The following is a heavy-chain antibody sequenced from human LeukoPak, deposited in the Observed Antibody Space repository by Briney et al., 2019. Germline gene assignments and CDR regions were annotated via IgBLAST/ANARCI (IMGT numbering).Heavy chain of an antibody. CDR1: GFTFGDSA. Sequence: GGSLRLSCRTSGFTFGDSAMSWFRQAPGKGLEWISFIRSKTYSETTQYAASVKGRFTISRDDSKSIAYLQMNSLEAEDTAIYFCARDARGSGTYCDLWGQGTLVTVSS. J-gene: IGHJ5*02. CDR3: ARDARGSGTYCDL. CDR2: IRSKTYSETT. V-gene: IGHV3-49*03. D-gene: IGHD1-26*01.